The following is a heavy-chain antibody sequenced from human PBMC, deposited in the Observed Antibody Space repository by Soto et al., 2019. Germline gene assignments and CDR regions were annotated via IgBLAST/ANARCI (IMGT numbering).Heavy chain of an antibody. V-gene: IGHV3-23*01. Sequence: GGSLTLSCPASGFSFSTFAMSCVRQAPGKGLEWVSAISGSAATTYSADSVMGRFTISRDNSKNTLYLQMNSLRAEDTAVYYCAKVIVGLVKFYYYVMDVWGQGTTVTVPS. CDR1: GFSFSTFA. J-gene: IGHJ6*02. D-gene: IGHD3-9*01. CDR2: ISGSAATT. CDR3: AKVIVGLVKFYYYVMDV.